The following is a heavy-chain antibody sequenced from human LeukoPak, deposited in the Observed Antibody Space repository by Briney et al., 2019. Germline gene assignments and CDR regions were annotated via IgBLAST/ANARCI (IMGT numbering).Heavy chain of an antibody. J-gene: IGHJ4*02. CDR1: SGSISSYY. CDR2: IYYSGST. V-gene: IGHV4-59*01. CDR3: ARVVRSGSYPIDY. D-gene: IGHD1-26*01. Sequence: SETLSLTCTVSSGSISSYYWSWIRQPPGKGLEWIGYIYYSGSTNYNPSLKSRVTISVDTSKNQFSLKLSSVTAADTAVYYCARVVRSGSYPIDYWGQGTLVTVSS.